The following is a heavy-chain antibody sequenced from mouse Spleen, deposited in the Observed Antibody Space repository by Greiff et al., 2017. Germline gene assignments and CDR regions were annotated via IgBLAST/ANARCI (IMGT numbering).Heavy chain of an antibody. Sequence: EVKLMESGPGLVKPSQSLSLTCSVTGYSITSGYYWNWIRQFPGNKLEWMGYISYDGSNNYNPSLKNRISITRDTSKNQFFLKLNSVTTEDTATYYCARHYYGSSLDYWGQGTTLTVSS. J-gene: IGHJ2*01. CDR3: ARHYYGSSLDY. D-gene: IGHD1-1*01. CDR2: ISYDGSN. CDR1: GYSITSGYY. V-gene: IGHV3-6*01.